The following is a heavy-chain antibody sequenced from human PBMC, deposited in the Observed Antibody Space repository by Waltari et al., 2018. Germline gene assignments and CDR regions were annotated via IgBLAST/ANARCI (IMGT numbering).Heavy chain of an antibody. V-gene: IGHV3-21*01. D-gene: IGHD1-26*01. CDR1: GFTFSSYS. CDR3: ARDSLPSGGASDAFDI. J-gene: IGHJ3*02. CDR2: ISSSSTYI. Sequence: EVHLVESGGGLVNPGGSLRRSCAASGFTFSSYSMNWVRQAPGKGLEWVSSISSSSTYIYYSDSVKGRFTISRDNAKNSLYLQMNSLRAEDTAVYYCARDSLPSGGASDAFDIWGQGTMVTVSS.